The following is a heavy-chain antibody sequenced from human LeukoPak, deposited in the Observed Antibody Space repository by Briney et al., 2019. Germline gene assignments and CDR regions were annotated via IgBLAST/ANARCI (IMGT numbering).Heavy chain of an antibody. CDR1: GFTFSTNA. D-gene: IGHD1-26*01. V-gene: IGHV3-23*01. CDR2: ISGSGAST. J-gene: IGHJ4*02. CDR3: AKDVGKWESLHFFDY. Sequence: GGSLRLSCLTSGFTFSTNAMSWVRQAPGKGLEWISGISGSGASTYYADSVTGRFTISRDNSRNTLYLQMNSLRGDDTAVYYCAKDVGKWESLHFFDYWGRGTLVTVPS.